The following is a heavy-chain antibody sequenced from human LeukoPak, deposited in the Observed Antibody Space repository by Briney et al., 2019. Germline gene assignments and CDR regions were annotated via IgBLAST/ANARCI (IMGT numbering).Heavy chain of an antibody. V-gene: IGHV4-59*08. D-gene: IGHD2-15*01. CDR1: GGSISSYY. Sequence: SETLSLTCTVSGGSISSYYWSWIRQPPGEGLEWIGYIYYSGSTNYNPSLKSRVTISVDTSKNQFSLKLSSVTAADTAVYYCARQKDRYYYGMDVWGQGTTVTVSS. CDR2: IYYSGST. J-gene: IGHJ6*02. CDR3: ARQKDRYYYGMDV.